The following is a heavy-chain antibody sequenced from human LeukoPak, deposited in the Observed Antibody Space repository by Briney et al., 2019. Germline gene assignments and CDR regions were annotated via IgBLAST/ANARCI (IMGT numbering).Heavy chain of an antibody. CDR2: IIPIFGTA. V-gene: IGHV1-69*13. CDR3: ARGISDIVVVPAARYFDY. D-gene: IGHD2-2*01. J-gene: IGHJ4*02. Sequence: SVKVSCKASGGTFSSYAISWVRQAPGQGLEWMGGIIPIFGTANYAQKFQGGVTITADESTSTAYMELSSLRSEDTAVYYCARGISDIVVVPAARYFDYWGQGTLVTVSS. CDR1: GGTFSSYA.